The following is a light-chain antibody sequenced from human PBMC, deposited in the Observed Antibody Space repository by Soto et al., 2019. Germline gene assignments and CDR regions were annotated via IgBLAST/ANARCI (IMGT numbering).Light chain of an antibody. J-gene: IGLJ1*01. V-gene: IGLV2-14*01. CDR3: NSYTSSSTPYV. CDR1: SSDVGGYNY. Sequence: QSALTQPASVSGSPGQSITISCTGTSSDVGGYNYVSWYQQHPGKAPKVMIYDVSNRPSWVSNRFSGSKSGNTASLTISGLQADDEADYYCNSYTSSSTPYVFGTGTKVTVL. CDR2: DVS.